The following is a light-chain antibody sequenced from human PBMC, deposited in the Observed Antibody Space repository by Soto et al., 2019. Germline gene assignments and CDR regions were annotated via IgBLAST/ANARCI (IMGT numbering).Light chain of an antibody. CDR3: TSYTTSSPHYV. Sequence: QSALTQPASVSGSPGQSITISCTGTSSDVGGFDYVSWYQHHPGKAPKLMIYDVSNRPSGVSNRFSGSKSGNTASLIISGLQAEDEADYFCTSYTTSSPHYVFGTGTKVTV. CDR2: DVS. CDR1: SSDVGGFDY. V-gene: IGLV2-14*01. J-gene: IGLJ1*01.